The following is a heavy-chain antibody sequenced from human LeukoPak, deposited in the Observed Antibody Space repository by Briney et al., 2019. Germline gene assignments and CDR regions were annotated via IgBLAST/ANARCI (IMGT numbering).Heavy chain of an antibody. CDR1: RFTFTNFW. Sequence: GSLRLSCASSRFTFTNFWMSWVRQAPGKGLEWVASIKHDGSGKYYVDSVKGRFTISRDNAENSVSLQMSSLRAEDTALYYCARGDFDFWGQGTLVTVSS. CDR3: ARGDFDF. V-gene: IGHV3-7*03. CDR2: IKHDGSGK. J-gene: IGHJ4*02.